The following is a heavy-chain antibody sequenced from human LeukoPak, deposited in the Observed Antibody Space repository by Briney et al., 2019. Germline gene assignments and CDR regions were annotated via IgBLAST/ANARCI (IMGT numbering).Heavy chain of an antibody. Sequence: PGGSLRLSCAAFGFTFSSYGMNWVRQAPGKGLEWVSSISSSSSYIYYADSVKGRFTISRDNAKNSLYLQMNSLRAEDTAVYYCARDNYYDSSGAFDYWGQGTLVTVSS. CDR3: ARDNYYDSSGAFDY. CDR1: GFTFSSYG. V-gene: IGHV3-21*01. CDR2: ISSSSSYI. J-gene: IGHJ4*02. D-gene: IGHD3-22*01.